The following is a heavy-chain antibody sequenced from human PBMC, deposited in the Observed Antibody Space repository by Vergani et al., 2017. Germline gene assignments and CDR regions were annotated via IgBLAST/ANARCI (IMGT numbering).Heavy chain of an antibody. CDR2: ISGSGGST. J-gene: IGHJ4*02. CDR1: GFTFSSYA. D-gene: IGHD5-18*01. CDR3: AKAGEGYSYGRYFFDY. V-gene: IGHV3-23*01. Sequence: EVQLLESGGGLVQPGGSLRLSCAASGFTFSSYAMSWVRQAPGKGLEWVSAISGSGGSTYYADSVKGRFTISRDNSKNTLFLQMNSLRAEDTALYYCAKAGEGYSYGRYFFDYWGQGTLVTVSS.